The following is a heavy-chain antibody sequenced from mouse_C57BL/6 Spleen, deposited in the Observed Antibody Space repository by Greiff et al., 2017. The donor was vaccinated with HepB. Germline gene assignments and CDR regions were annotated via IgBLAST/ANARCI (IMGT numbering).Heavy chain of an antibody. D-gene: IGHD2-5*01. CDR2: IHPNSGST. V-gene: IGHV1-64*01. CDR1: GYTFTSYW. CDR3: ARGYYSNYDLYYFDY. Sequence: QVQLQQPGAELVKPGASVKLSCKASGYTFTSYWMHWVKQRPGQGLEWIGMIHPNSGSTNYNEKFKSKATLTVDKSSSTAYMQLSSLTSEDSAVYDCARGYYSNYDLYYFDYWGQGTTLTVSS. J-gene: IGHJ2*01.